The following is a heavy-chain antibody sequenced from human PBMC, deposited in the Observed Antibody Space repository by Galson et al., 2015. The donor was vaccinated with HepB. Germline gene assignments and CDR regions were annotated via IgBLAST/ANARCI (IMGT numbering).Heavy chain of an antibody. J-gene: IGHJ5*02. CDR1: GFPFNSYP. Sequence: SLRLSCAASGFPFNSYPMNWARQAPGKGLEWVSSISGRDGSTYYADAVEGRFTISRDNSKNTLYLQMNSLRAEDTAVYYCAKDRGTMVRGVIITSNWFDPWGQGTLVTVSS. CDR3: AKDRGTMVRGVIITSNWFDP. CDR2: ISGRDGST. D-gene: IGHD3-10*01. V-gene: IGHV3-23*01.